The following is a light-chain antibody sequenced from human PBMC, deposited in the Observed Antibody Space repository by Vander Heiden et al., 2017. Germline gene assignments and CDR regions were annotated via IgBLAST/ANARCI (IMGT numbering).Light chain of an antibody. CDR1: LSVSSSY. CDR2: GAS. CDR3: QQYGSSPRT. J-gene: IGKJ1*01. Sequence: EIVLTPSPGTLSFSPGERASLSCRASLSVSSSYLAWYQQKPGQAPRLLIYGASRRGTGIPDRFRGSGYGTDFTLTISRLETEGFAVYYCQQYGSSPRTFGQGTKVEIK. V-gene: IGKV3-20*01.